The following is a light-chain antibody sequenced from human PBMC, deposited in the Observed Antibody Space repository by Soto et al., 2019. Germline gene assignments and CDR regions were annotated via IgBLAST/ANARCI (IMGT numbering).Light chain of an antibody. Sequence: QAVVTQEPSLTAAPGGTVTITCACSTGAITGGYYPTWYQQQPGQAPRALIYSTSNQPSWTPARCSGSLLGAKAALTMTGVQAEDEAEYYCRLYDSGAQVGVFGAGTKVTVL. CDR1: TGAITGGYY. J-gene: IGLJ1*01. V-gene: IGLV7-43*01. CDR3: RLYDSGAQVGV. CDR2: STS.